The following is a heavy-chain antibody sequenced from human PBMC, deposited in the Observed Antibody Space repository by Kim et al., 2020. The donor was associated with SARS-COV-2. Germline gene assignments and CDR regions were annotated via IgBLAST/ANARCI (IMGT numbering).Heavy chain of an antibody. V-gene: IGHV3-23*01. CDR3: VKDRGSYFDY. J-gene: IGHJ4*02. D-gene: IGHD3-10*01. CDR2: ISGSGGAT. CDR1: GFTFTTYV. Sequence: GGSLRLSCAASGFTFTTYVMYWVRQAPGKGLEWVSGISGSGGATYYADSVKGRFTISRDNVENRLYLQMDSLRAEDTAVYYCVKDRGSYFDYWGQGTLVTVSS.